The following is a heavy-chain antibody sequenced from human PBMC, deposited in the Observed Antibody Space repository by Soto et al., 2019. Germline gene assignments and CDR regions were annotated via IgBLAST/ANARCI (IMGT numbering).Heavy chain of an antibody. CDR2: ISGSGGST. CDR1: GFTFSSYA. CDR3: ASYHYGDYVFDY. D-gene: IGHD4-17*01. J-gene: IGHJ4*02. V-gene: IGHV3-23*01. Sequence: GGSLRLSCAASGFTFSSYAMSWVRQAPGKGLEWVSAISGSGGSTYYADSVKGRFTISRDNSKNTLYLQMNSLRAEDTAVYYCASYHYGDYVFDYWGQGTLVTVSS.